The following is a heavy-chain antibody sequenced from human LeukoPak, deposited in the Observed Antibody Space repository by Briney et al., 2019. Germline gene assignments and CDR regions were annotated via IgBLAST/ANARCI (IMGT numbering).Heavy chain of an antibody. Sequence: SETLSLTCTVSGGSISSSSYYWGWIRQPPGKGLEWIGSIYYSGSTYYNPSLKSRVTISVDTSKNQFSLKLSSVTAADTAVYYCASSSSSRAFDIWGQATMVTVSS. D-gene: IGHD6-6*01. J-gene: IGHJ3*02. V-gene: IGHV4-39*01. CDR1: GGSISSSSYY. CDR3: ASSSSSRAFDI. CDR2: IYYSGST.